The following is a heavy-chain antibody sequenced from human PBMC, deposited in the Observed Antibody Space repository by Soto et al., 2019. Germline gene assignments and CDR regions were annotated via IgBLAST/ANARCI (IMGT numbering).Heavy chain of an antibody. V-gene: IGHV3-48*02. J-gene: IGHJ1*01. D-gene: IGHD2-15*01. Sequence: LSLTCAASGFTFSSYSMNWVRQAPGKGLEWVSYISSSSSTIYYADSVKGRFTISRDNAKNSLYLQMNSLRDEDTAVYYCARDSPVGYCSGGSCYSVPAEYFQHWGQGTLVTVSS. CDR3: ARDSPVGYCSGGSCYSVPAEYFQH. CDR2: ISSSSSTI. CDR1: GFTFSSYS.